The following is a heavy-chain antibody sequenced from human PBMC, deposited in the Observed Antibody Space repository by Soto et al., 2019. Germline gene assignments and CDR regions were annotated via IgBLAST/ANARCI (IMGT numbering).Heavy chain of an antibody. J-gene: IGHJ1*01. CDR2: ITGSGGST. V-gene: IGHV3-23*01. D-gene: IGHD3-10*01. CDR3: AKHGDPLTPEYFQH. Sequence: GGSLRLSCAASGFTFSNYAMSWVRQAPGKGLEWVSAITGSGGSTYYADSVKGRITISRDNSKNTLYLQMNSLRAEDTAEYYCAKHGDPLTPEYFQHWGQGTLVTVSS. CDR1: GFTFSNYA.